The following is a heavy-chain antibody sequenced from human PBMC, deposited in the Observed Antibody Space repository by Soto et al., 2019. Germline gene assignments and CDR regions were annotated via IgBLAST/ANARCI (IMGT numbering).Heavy chain of an antibody. D-gene: IGHD4-17*01. Sequence: QVQVVESGGNVVQPGKSLRLSCVVSGFTFSNYDMHWVRQAPGEGLEWVAVVSSDGSNEYYADSVKGRFTISRDNSKNTLYLQMNSLRADDTAVYYCTNSYGVYSHYFDYWGQGTLVTVSS. CDR1: GFTFSNYD. V-gene: IGHV3-30*18. CDR2: VSSDGSNE. CDR3: TNSYGVYSHYFDY. J-gene: IGHJ4*02.